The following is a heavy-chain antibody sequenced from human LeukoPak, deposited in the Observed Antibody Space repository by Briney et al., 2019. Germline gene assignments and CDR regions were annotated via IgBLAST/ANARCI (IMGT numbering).Heavy chain of an antibody. J-gene: IGHJ4*02. V-gene: IGHV4-34*01. D-gene: IGHD3-10*01. CDR1: GGSFSGYY. CDR3: ATSGRENY. Sequence: SETLSLTCAVYGGSFSGYYWSWIRQPPGKGLEWIGEINHSGSTNYNPSLKSRVTISVDTSKNQFSLKLSSVTAADTAVYYCATSGRENYWGQGTLVTVSS. CDR2: INHSGST.